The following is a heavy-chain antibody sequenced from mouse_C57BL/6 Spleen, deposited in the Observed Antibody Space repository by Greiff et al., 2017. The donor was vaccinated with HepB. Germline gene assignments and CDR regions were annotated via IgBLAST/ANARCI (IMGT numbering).Heavy chain of an antibody. CDR1: GFTFSSYA. Sequence: DVKLVESGGGLVKPGGSLKLSCAASGFTFSSYAMSWVRQTPEKRLEWVATISDGGSYTYYPDNVKGRFTISRDNAKNNLYLQMSHLKSEDTAMYYCARGMVTAWFAYWGQGTLVTVSA. V-gene: IGHV5-4*03. CDR2: ISDGGSYT. D-gene: IGHD2-2*01. CDR3: ARGMVTAWFAY. J-gene: IGHJ3*01.